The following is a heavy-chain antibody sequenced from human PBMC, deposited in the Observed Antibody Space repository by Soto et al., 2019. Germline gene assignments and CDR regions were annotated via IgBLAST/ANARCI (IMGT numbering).Heavy chain of an antibody. D-gene: IGHD6-19*01. CDR3: ARDSHVGSGWQLTANY. CDR1: GFTFSSYG. V-gene: IGHV3-33*01. CDR2: IWYDGSNK. J-gene: IGHJ4*02. Sequence: GGSLRLYCAASGFTFSSYGMHWVRQAPGKGLEWVAVIWYDGSNKYYAESVKGRFTISRDNSKNTLYLQMNSLRAEDTAVYYCARDSHVGSGWQLTANYWGQGTLVT.